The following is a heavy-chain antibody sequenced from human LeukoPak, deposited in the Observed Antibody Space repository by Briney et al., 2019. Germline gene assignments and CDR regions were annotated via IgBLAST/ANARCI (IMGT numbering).Heavy chain of an antibody. Sequence: GGSLRLSCAASGFTFSSYGMHWVRQAPGKGLEWVAVISYDGSNKYYADSVKGRFTISRDNSKNTLYLQMNSLRAEDTAVYYCARDWCSGGSCSTFAYWGQGTLVTVSS. J-gene: IGHJ4*02. D-gene: IGHD2-15*01. CDR3: ARDWCSGGSCSTFAY. CDR2: ISYDGSNK. CDR1: GFTFSSYG. V-gene: IGHV3-30*03.